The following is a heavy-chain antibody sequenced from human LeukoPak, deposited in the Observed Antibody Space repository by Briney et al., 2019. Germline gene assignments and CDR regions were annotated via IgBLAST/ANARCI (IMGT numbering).Heavy chain of an antibody. CDR1: GYAFTGYY. J-gene: IGHJ4*02. D-gene: IGHD2-2*02. V-gene: IGHV1-2*02. Sequence: ASVKVSCKASGYAFTGYYMHWLRQAPGQGLEWMGWINPNSGGTNYAQKFQGRVTMTRDTSISTAYMELSRLRSDDTAVYYCARGHPVVPAAVPDYWGQGILVTVSS. CDR3: ARGHPVVPAAVPDY. CDR2: INPNSGGT.